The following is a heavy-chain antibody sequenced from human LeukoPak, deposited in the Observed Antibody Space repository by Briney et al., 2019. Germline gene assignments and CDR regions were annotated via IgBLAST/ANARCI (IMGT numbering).Heavy chain of an antibody. J-gene: IGHJ6*02. Sequence: PSDTLSLTCTVSGGSVGTYYWGWIRQPRGKGLEWIGYIYYSGSTNYNPSLKSRVTISVYTSKNQFSLKLNSVTAADTAVYYCAREGRTYGMDVWGQGITVTVSS. CDR1: GGSVGTYY. CDR2: IYYSGST. CDR3: AREGRTYGMDV. V-gene: IGHV4-59*02.